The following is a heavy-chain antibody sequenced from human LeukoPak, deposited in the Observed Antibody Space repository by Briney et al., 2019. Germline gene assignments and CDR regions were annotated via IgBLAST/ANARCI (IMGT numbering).Heavy chain of an antibody. D-gene: IGHD2-2*01. J-gene: IGHJ4*02. CDR2: IGGSGGST. Sequence: GGSLRCSCAAFGSSFSSFAISWVRQAPGRGLEWGAIIGGSGGSTYAEASVKGWFTFSRDNSKNTLYLLMNSLRAEDTAVYYCAKDPDYCSSITCYGGGFDYWGQGTLVTVSS. V-gene: IGHV3-23*01. CDR1: GSSFSSFA. CDR3: AKDPDYCSSITCYGGGFDY.